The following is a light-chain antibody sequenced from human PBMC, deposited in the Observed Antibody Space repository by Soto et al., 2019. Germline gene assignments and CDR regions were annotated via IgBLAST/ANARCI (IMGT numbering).Light chain of an antibody. CDR2: LAS. V-gene: IGKV3-11*01. CDR1: QAVNTR. CDR3: HQRQSWPRT. Sequence: EIVLTQSPATLSSFPGDRVTLSCRASQAVNTRLAWYQHSPGQAPRLLIYLASNRAAGVPARFSGSGSWTDFTLTISDVEPEDFAVYYCHQRQSWPRTFGQGTTVDI. J-gene: IGKJ1*01.